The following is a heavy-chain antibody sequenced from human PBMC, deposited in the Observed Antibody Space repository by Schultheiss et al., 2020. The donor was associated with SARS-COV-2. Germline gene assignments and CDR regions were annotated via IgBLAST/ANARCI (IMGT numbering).Heavy chain of an antibody. CDR2: ISAYNGNT. V-gene: IGHV1-18*04. Sequence: GESLKISCKASGYSFTDYGISWVRQAPGQGLEWMGWISAYNGNTNYAQNLQGRVTMTTDTSASTAYMELRSLRSDDTAVYYCARDGQITMVRGVVTWADYWGQGTLVTVSS. J-gene: IGHJ4*02. CDR1: GYSFTDYG. CDR3: ARDGQITMVRGVVTWADY. D-gene: IGHD3-10*01.